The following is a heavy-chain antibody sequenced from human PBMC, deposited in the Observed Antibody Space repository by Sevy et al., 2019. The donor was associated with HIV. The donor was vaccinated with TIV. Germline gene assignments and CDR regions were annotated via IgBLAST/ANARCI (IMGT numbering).Heavy chain of an antibody. CDR2: INSDGSKT. D-gene: IGHD3-22*01. CDR1: GFTFSSYW. Sequence: GGSLRLSCAASGFTFSSYWMHWVRQAPGKGLVWVSHINSDGSKTGYADSVKGRFTISRDNAKNSLLLLMNSLRAEDTAVYYCARDKREAYFDGSTSSDAFDIWGQGTLVTVSS. J-gene: IGHJ3*02. V-gene: IGHV3-74*01. CDR3: ARDKREAYFDGSTSSDAFDI.